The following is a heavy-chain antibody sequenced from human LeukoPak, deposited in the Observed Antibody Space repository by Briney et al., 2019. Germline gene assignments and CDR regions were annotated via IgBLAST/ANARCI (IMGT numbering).Heavy chain of an antibody. V-gene: IGHV4-59*08. CDR2: IYYSGGT. CDR3: ATFGDYGLSGVDY. CDR1: GGSISSYY. J-gene: IGHJ4*02. D-gene: IGHD4/OR15-4a*01. Sequence: PSETLSLTCTVSGGSISSYYWSWIRQPPGKGLEWIGYIYYSGGTNYNASLKSRVTISVDTSKNQFSLKLSSVTAADTAVYYCATFGDYGLSGVDYWGQGTLVTVSS.